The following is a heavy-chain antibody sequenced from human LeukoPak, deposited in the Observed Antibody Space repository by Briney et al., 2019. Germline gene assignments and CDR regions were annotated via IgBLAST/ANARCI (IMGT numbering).Heavy chain of an antibody. D-gene: IGHD2-21*02. Sequence: GGSLRLSCAASGFTFSSYWMYWVRQAPGKGLVWVSRINSDGSTTSYADSVKDRFTISRDNAKNTLYLQMNSLRAEDTAVYYCARDLYWGGDCYPWGQGTLVTVSS. CDR3: ARDLYWGGDCYP. CDR2: INSDGSTT. J-gene: IGHJ1*01. CDR1: GFTFSSYW. V-gene: IGHV3-74*01.